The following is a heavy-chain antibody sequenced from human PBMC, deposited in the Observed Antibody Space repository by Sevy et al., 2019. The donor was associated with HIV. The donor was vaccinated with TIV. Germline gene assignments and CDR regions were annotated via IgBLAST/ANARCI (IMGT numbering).Heavy chain of an antibody. CDR3: AREVGAKDTAMPGWGYFDY. D-gene: IGHD5-18*01. V-gene: IGHV3-30-3*01. J-gene: IGHJ4*02. Sequence: GGSLRLSCAASGFTFSSYAMHWVRRAPGKGLEWVAVISYDGSNKYYADSVKGRFTISRDHSKNTGYLQMNSLRGEDTAVDYCAREVGAKDTAMPGWGYFDYWGQGTLVTVSS. CDR1: GFTFSSYA. CDR2: ISYDGSNK.